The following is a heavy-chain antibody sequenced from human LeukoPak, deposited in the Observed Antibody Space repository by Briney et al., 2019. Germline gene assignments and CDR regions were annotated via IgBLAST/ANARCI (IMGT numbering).Heavy chain of an antibody. CDR3: ARGTPTPGVDF. V-gene: IGHV7-4-1*02. Sequence: GASVKVSCKASGGTFSSYAVNWVRQAPGQGLEWMGNIDAKTGNAMYAQGFTGHFVFSLDTSVSTAFLQINDLKTEDTAFYYCARGTPTPGVDFWGQGTLVSVSS. J-gene: IGHJ4*02. CDR1: GGTFSSYA. CDR2: IDAKTGNA. D-gene: IGHD1-1*01.